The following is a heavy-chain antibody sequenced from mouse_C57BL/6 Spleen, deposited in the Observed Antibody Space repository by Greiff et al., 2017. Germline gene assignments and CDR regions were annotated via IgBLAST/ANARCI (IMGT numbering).Heavy chain of an antibody. CDR2: IRNKANGYTT. J-gene: IGHJ2*01. CDR3: ARYGVVSYYFDY. D-gene: IGHD1-1*01. Sequence: DVKLVESGGGLVQPGGSLSLSCAASGFTFPDYYMSWVRQPPGKALEWLGFIRNKANGYTTEYSASVKGRFTISRDNSQSILYLQMNALRAEDSATYYCARYGVVSYYFDYWGQGTTLTVSS. V-gene: IGHV7-3*01. CDR1: GFTFPDYY.